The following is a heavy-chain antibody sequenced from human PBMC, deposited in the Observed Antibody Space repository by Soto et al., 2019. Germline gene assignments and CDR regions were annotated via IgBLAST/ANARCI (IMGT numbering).Heavy chain of an antibody. CDR3: ARVGATPAFDY. D-gene: IGHD2-15*01. V-gene: IGHV3-74*01. Sequence: GGSLRLSCAASGFTFSSYWMHWVRQAPGKGLVWVSRINSDGSSTSYADSVKGRFTISRDNAKNTLYLQMNSLRAEDTAVYYCARVGATPAFDYWGQGTLVTVSS. CDR2: INSDGSST. CDR1: GFTFSSYW. J-gene: IGHJ4*02.